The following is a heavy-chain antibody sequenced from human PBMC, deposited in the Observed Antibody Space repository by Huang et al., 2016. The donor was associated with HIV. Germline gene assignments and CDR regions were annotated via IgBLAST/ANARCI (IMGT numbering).Heavy chain of an antibody. V-gene: IGHV3-30*04. J-gene: IGHJ6*03. CDR2: IATYGGTV. CDR3: GRDPAAITESTSHYYYFMDV. CDR1: GFTFRSPA. Sequence: QVQLVASGGGVVQSGGSLRLSCAASGFTFRSPAIHWVRQTPGKGLEWVGGIATYGGTVPFADCVEGRCISARDNAKTTVSLEMSSLRREDTGVYDCGRDPAAITESTSHYYYFMDVWGRGTAVSVSS. D-gene: IGHD2-15*01.